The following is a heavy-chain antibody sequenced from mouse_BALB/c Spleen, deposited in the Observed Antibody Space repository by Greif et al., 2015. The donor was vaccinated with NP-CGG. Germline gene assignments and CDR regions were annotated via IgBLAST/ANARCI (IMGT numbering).Heavy chain of an antibody. V-gene: IGHV2-2*02. D-gene: IGHD2-14*01. Sequence: QVQLQQSGPGLVQPSQSLSITCTVSGFSLTSYGVHWVRQSPGKGLEWLGVIWSGGSTDYNAAFISRLSISKDNSKSXVFFKMNSLQANDTAIYYCARNKNYRYDEWYAMDYWGQGTSVTVSS. CDR3: ARNKNYRYDEWYAMDY. J-gene: IGHJ4*01. CDR1: GFSLTSYG. CDR2: IWSGGST.